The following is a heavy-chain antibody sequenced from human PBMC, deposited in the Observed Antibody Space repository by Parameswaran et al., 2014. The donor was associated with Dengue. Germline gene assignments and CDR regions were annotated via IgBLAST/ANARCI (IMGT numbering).Heavy chain of an antibody. CDR3: ARHSIVYSGHDAGYYYYAFDV. CDR2: IFHSGSA. J-gene: IGHJ6*02. V-gene: IGHV4-39*01. CDR1: GASINTNLYY. Sequence: ASETLSLTCTVSGASINTNLYYWAWIRQPPGKGLEWIANIFHSGSAYYRPSLQSRVTISVDTSKNQFSLNLDSVTARDTAVYYCARHSIVYSGHDAGYYYYAFDVWGQGTTVTVSS. D-gene: IGHD1-26*01.